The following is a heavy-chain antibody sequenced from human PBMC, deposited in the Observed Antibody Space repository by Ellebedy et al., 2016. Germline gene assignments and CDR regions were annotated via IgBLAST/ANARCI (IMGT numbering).Heavy chain of an antibody. CDR1: GTSISNGAYY. Sequence: SETLSLTXTVSGTSISNGAYYWSWIRQHPGKGLEWIGYIYYTGSTSYNPSLKSRVNLSVDTSKNQFSLKLSSLTAADTATYYCARTTDYSGFDDWGQGTLVTVPS. CDR2: IYYTGST. J-gene: IGHJ4*02. D-gene: IGHD4-11*01. CDR3: ARTTDYSGFDD. V-gene: IGHV4-31*03.